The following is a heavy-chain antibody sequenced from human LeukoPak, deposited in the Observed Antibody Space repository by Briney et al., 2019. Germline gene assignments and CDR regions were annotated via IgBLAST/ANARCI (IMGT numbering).Heavy chain of an antibody. J-gene: IGHJ6*03. V-gene: IGHV4-4*09. Sequence: PETLSLTCTVPGGSISSYYWSWIRQPPGKGLEWIGYIYTSGSTNYNPSLKSRVTISVDTSKNQFSLKLSSVTAADTAVYYCASLIAARPYYYYMDVWGKGTTVTVSS. CDR3: ASLIAARPYYYYMDV. CDR2: IYTSGST. D-gene: IGHD6-6*01. CDR1: GGSISSYY.